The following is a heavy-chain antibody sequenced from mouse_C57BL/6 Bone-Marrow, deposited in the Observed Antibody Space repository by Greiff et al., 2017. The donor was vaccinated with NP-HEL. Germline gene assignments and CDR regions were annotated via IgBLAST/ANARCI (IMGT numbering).Heavy chain of an antibody. CDR1: GYAFSSSW. J-gene: IGHJ3*01. CDR2: IYPGDGDT. D-gene: IGHD2-1*01. V-gene: IGHV1-82*01. Sequence: VQVVESGPELVKPGASVKISCKASGYAFSSSWMNWVKQRPGKGLEWIGRIYPGDGDTNYNGKFKGKATLTADKSSSTAYMQLSSLTSEDSAVYFCASYSCAYWGQGTLVTVSA. CDR3: ASYSCAY.